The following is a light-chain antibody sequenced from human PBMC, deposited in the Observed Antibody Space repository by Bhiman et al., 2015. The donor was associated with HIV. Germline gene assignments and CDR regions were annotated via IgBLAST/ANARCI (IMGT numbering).Light chain of an antibody. J-gene: IGLJ1*01. V-gene: IGLV2-14*03. CDR3: SSYTSSSTYV. CDR1: SSDVGVYNL. CDR2: DVS. Sequence: QSALTQPPSASGSRGQSVIISCTGTSSDVGVYNLVSWYQHHPGKAPKLMIYDVSNRPSGVSNRFSGSKSGNTASLTISGLQTEDEADYYCSSYTSSSTYVFGSGTKVTVL.